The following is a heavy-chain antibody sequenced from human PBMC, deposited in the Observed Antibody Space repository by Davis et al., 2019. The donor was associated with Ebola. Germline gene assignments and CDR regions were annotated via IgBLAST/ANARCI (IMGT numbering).Heavy chain of an antibody. CDR1: GYSFTSYW. V-gene: IGHV5-51*01. CDR3: ARGTSLARNFDY. CDR2: IYPGDSDT. J-gene: IGHJ4*02. Sequence: GGSLRLSCKGSGYSFTSYWIGWVRQMPGKGREWMGIIYPGDSDTRYSPSFQGQVTISADKSISTAYLQWSSLKASDTAMYYCARGTSLARNFDYWGQGTLVTVSS. D-gene: IGHD3-3*02.